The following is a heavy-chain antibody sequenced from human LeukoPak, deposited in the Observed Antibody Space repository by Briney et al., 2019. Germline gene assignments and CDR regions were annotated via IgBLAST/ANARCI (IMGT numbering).Heavy chain of an antibody. Sequence: SETLSLTCTVSGGSISSHYWSWIRQPPGKGLEWIGYIFYSGSTNYNPSLKSRVTISVDTSKNQFSLKLSSVTAAHTAVYYCARHVLSDLAFEDAFDIWGQGTMVTVSS. D-gene: IGHD3-16*01. V-gene: IGHV4-59*08. J-gene: IGHJ3*02. CDR3: ARHVLSDLAFEDAFDI. CDR2: IFYSGST. CDR1: GGSISSHY.